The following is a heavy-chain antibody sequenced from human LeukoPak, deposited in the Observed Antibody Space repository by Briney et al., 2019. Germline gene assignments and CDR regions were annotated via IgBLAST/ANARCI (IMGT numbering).Heavy chain of an antibody. Sequence: GGSLRLSCAASGFTFSSYEMNWVRQAPGQGLEWVSYISSSGSTIYYADSVKGRFTISRDNVKNSLYLQMNSLRAEDTAVCFCARVSESEWSFDLWGRGTLVTVSS. J-gene: IGHJ2*01. CDR3: ARVSESEWSFDL. D-gene: IGHD1-14*01. CDR2: ISSSGSTI. V-gene: IGHV3-48*03. CDR1: GFTFSSYE.